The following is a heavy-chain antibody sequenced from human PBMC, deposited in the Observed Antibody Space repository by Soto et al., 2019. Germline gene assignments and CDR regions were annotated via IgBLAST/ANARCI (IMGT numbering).Heavy chain of an antibody. V-gene: IGHV3-30*18. D-gene: IGHD2-21*01. CDR3: AKGRMSAHQLLDH. J-gene: IGHJ4*02. CDR2: ISFDGDDK. CDR1: GFTFNNYG. Sequence: QVQLVESGGGVVQPGRSLRLSCAASGFTFNNYGMHWVRQAPGKGLEWVTTISFDGDDKYYADSVKGRFTISRDNSKNTLDLQMNGLRVEDTAVYYCAKGRMSAHQLLDHWGQGTLVTVSS.